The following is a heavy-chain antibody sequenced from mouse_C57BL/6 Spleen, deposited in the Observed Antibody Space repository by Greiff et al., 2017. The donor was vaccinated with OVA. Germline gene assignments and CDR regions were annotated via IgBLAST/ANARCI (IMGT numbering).Heavy chain of an antibody. CDR3: ARGSYYGNYRYFDV. CDR2: IDPSDSYT. V-gene: IGHV1-59*01. J-gene: IGHJ1*03. CDR1: GYTFTSYW. D-gene: IGHD2-1*01. Sequence: QVQLQQPGAELVRPGTSVKLSCKASGYTFTSYWMHWVKQRPGQGLEWIGVIDPSDSYTNYNQKFKGKATLTVDTSSSTAYMQLSSLTSEDSAVYYCARGSYYGNYRYFDVWGTGTTVTVSS.